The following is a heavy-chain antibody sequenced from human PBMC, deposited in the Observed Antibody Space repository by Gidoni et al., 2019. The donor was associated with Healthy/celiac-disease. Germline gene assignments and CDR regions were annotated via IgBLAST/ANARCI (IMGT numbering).Heavy chain of an antibody. CDR2: FDPEDGET. CDR1: GYTLPELS. V-gene: IGHV1-24*01. J-gene: IGHJ6*02. D-gene: IGHD1-26*01. CDR3: ATQGGIVGATYYYYGMDV. Sequence: QVQLVQSGAEVKKPGASVKVSCKVSGYTLPELSMHWVRQAPGKGLEWMGGFDPEDGETIYAQKFQGRVTMTEDTSTDTAYMELSSLRSEDTAVYYCATQGGIVGATYYYYGMDVWGQGTTVTVSS.